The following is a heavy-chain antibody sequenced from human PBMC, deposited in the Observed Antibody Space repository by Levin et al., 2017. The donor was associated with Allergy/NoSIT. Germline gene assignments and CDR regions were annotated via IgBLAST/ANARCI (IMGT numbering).Heavy chain of an antibody. V-gene: IGHV3-21*01. J-gene: IGHJ4*02. CDR2: ISSSSSYI. CDR1: GFTFSSYS. CDR3: ASYEDAWELPSTFSSFDY. D-gene: IGHD1-26*01. Sequence: GGSLRLSCAASGFTFSSYSMNWVRQAPGKGLEWVSSISSSSSYIYYADSVKGRFTISRDNAKNSLYLQMNSLRAEDTAVYYCASYEDAWELPSTFSSFDYWGQGTLVTVSS.